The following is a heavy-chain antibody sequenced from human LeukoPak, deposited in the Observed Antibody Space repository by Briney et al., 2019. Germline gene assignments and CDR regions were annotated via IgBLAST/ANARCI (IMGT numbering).Heavy chain of an antibody. Sequence: SQTLSLTCAVYGGSFSGYYWSWIRQPPGKGLEWIGEINHSGSTNYNPSLKSRVTISVDTSKNQFSLKLSSVTAADTAVYYCARGRYYDSSGYEEWRIDYWGQGTLVTVSS. CDR1: GGSFSGYY. J-gene: IGHJ4*02. D-gene: IGHD3-22*01. CDR3: ARGRYYDSSGYEEWRIDY. V-gene: IGHV4-34*01. CDR2: INHSGST.